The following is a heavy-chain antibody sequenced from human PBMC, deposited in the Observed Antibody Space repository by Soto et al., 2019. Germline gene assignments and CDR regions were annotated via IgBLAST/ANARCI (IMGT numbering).Heavy chain of an antibody. CDR3: ARYCAGNACYSRHYYAMDV. CDR2: ISPYNGNT. CDR1: GYTFRNYI. V-gene: IGHV1-18*01. D-gene: IGHD2-21*02. Sequence: QVQLVQSAGEVKKPGASAIVSCQASGYTFRNYIIAWLRQAPGQGLEWMGWISPYNGNTNYARQFRGRVTLTTDTSTSAAYLELRNLGSDDAATYYCARYCAGNACYSRHYYAMDVWCQGTTGSVSS. J-gene: IGHJ6*02.